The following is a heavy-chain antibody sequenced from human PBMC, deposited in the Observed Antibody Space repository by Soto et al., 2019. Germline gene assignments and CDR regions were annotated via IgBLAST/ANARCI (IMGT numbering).Heavy chain of an antibody. Sequence: SDTLSLTCTVSGGSISSGDYYWSWIRQPPGKGLEWIGYIYYSGSTYYNPSLKSRVTISVDTSKNQFSLKLSSVTAADTAVYYCARGAAKKWDYYYYYGMDVWGQGTTVTVSS. D-gene: IGHD1-26*01. CDR3: ARGAAKKWDYYYYYGMDV. V-gene: IGHV4-30-4*02. CDR1: GGSISSGDYY. CDR2: IYYSGST. J-gene: IGHJ6*02.